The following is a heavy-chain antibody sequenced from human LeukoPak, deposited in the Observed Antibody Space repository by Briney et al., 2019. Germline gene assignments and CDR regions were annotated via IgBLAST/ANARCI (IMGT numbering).Heavy chain of an antibody. CDR1: GGSISSYY. Sequence: SETLSLTCTVSGGSISSYYWSWVRQPAGXXXXWIGRVSSSGSTNYNPSLESRLSMSVDTSKNQFSLKLSSVTAADTAVYYCAREGRSSTPGYWGQGALVTVSS. J-gene: IGHJ4*02. CDR3: AREGRSSTPGY. D-gene: IGHD2-15*01. CDR2: VSSSGST. V-gene: IGHV4-4*07.